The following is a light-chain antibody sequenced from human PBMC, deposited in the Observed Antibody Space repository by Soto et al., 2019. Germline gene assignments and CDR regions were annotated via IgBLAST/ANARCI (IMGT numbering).Light chain of an antibody. CDR3: QQYSSYSPLT. CDR1: ESISSW. CDR2: KAS. Sequence: DSQMTQSPSTRSASVGDRVTITCRASESISSWLAWYQQKPGKAPKLLIYKASSLESGVPSRFSGSGSGTEFTLTISSLQPDDFATYYCQQYSSYSPLTFGGGTKVAI. J-gene: IGKJ4*01. V-gene: IGKV1-5*03.